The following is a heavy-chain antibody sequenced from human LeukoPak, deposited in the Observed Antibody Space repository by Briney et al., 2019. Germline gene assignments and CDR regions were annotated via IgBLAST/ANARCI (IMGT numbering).Heavy chain of an antibody. CDR1: GYTFTSYG. D-gene: IGHD3-3*01. CDR2: ISAYNGNT. Sequence: ASVKVSCRASGYTFTSYGISWVRQAPGQGLEWMGWISAYNGNTNYAQKLQGRVTMTTDTSTSTAYMELRSLRSDGTAVYYCARPAYDFWSGYPPRAYYYYYMDVWGKGTTVTVSS. V-gene: IGHV1-18*01. J-gene: IGHJ6*03. CDR3: ARPAYDFWSGYPPRAYYYYYMDV.